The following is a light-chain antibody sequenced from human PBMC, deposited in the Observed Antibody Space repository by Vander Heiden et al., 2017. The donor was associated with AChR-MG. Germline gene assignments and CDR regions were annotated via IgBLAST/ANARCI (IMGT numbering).Light chain of an antibody. CDR3: QVWDSSSDHVV. V-gene: IGLV3-21*03. CDR2: DDS. CDR1: NIGSKS. Sequence: SSVLTQPPSVSLAPGKTARSSCGGNNIGSKSVHWDQQQPGKAPGLGIEDDSDRPSGIPERFSGSNAGNTATLTISRVEAGDEADYYCQVWDSSSDHVVFGGGTKLTVL. J-gene: IGLJ2*01.